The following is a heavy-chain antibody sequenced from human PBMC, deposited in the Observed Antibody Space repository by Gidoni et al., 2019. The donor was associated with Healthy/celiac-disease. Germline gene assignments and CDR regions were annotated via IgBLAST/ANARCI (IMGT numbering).Heavy chain of an antibody. D-gene: IGHD2-8*01. J-gene: IGHJ6*02. CDR3: AGPPRHRMGYYGMDV. Sequence: QVQLVQSGAEVKKPGASVKVSCKAAGYTCTSYYMHWVRQAPGQGLEWMGIINPSGGSTSYAQKFQGSVTMTRDTSTSTVYMELSSLRSEDTAVYYCAGPPRHRMGYYGMDVWGQGTTVTVSS. CDR2: INPSGGST. CDR1: GYTCTSYY. V-gene: IGHV1-46*01.